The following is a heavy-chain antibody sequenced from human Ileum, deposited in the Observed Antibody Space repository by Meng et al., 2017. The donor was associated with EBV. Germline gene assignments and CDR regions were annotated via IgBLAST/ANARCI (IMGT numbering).Heavy chain of an antibody. CDR2: TSHSGST. J-gene: IGHJ4*02. Sequence: SVQRLWKLLATRSLTRAVSCASVSRSDWWSWARQPPGKGLEWIGETSHSGSTNYSPSLKSRVTISLDKSKNQLSLKLNSVTAADTAVYYCASSDYYRTDYWGQGTLVTVSS. D-gene: IGHD3-22*01. CDR1: CASVSRSDW. V-gene: IGHV4-4*03. CDR3: ASSDYYRTDY.